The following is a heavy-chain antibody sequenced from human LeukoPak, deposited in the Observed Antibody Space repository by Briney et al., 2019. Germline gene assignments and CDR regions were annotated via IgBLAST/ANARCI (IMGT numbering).Heavy chain of an antibody. CDR2: ISYDGSNK. Sequence: GRSLRLSCVGSGFTFSSYHMHWVRQAPGKGLEWVAVISYDGSNKYYADSVKGRFTISRDNSKNTLYLQMNSLRVEDTAIYYCAKERENYFEFDFWGQGTLVTVSS. CDR3: AKERENYFEFDF. J-gene: IGHJ4*02. V-gene: IGHV3-30*18. CDR1: GFTFSSYH. D-gene: IGHD1-7*01.